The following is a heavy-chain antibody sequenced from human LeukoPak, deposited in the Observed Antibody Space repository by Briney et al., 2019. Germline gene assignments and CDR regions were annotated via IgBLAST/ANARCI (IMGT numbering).Heavy chain of an antibody. CDR1: GFTFSSYA. V-gene: IGHV3-23*01. CDR3: AKGPLTEVAGTTWDY. Sequence: GGSLRLSCAASGFTFSSYAMSWVRQAPGKGLEWVSAISGSGGSTYYADSVKGRFTISRDNSKNTLHVQMNSLRAEDTAVYYCAKGPLTEVAGTTWDYWGQGTPVTVSS. CDR2: ISGSGGST. J-gene: IGHJ4*02. D-gene: IGHD6-19*01.